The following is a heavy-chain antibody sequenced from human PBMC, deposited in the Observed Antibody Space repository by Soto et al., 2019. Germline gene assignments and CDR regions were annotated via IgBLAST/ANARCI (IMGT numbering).Heavy chain of an antibody. CDR3: ARMGVTMVRGVRVGFDP. V-gene: IGHV4-59*01. D-gene: IGHD3-10*01. J-gene: IGHJ5*02. CDR1: GGSISSYY. CDR2: IYYSGST. Sequence: SETLSLTCTVSGGSISSYYWSWIRQPPGKGLEWIGYIYYSGSTNYNPSLKSRVTISVDTSKNQFSLKLSSVTAADTSVYYCARMGVTMVRGVRVGFDPWGQGTLVTVS.